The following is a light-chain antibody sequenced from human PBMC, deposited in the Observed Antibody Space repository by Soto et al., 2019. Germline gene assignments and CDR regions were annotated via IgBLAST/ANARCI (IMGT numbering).Light chain of an antibody. V-gene: IGKV3-20*01. CDR3: QQYVSIPLT. CDR2: GAS. CDR1: QSVGTY. J-gene: IGKJ4*01. Sequence: EIVLTQSPGTLSLSPGERATLSCRASQSVGTYLAWYQQKPGQAPRLLMYGASSRATGIPDRFSGSGSGTDFTLTISRLEPEDLAVYYCQQYVSIPLTCGGGTKVDIK.